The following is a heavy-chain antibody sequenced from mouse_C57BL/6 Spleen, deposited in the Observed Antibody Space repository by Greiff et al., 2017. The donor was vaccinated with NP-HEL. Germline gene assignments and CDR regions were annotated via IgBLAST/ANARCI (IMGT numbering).Heavy chain of an antibody. CDR3: AKNYYGSSYGYFDV. V-gene: IGHV2-5*01. Sequence: VKLKQSGPGLVQPSQSLSITCTVSGFSLTSYGVHWVRQSPGKGLEWLGVIWRGGSTDYNAAFMSRLSITKDNSKSQVFFKMNSLQADDTAIYYCAKNYYGSSYGYFDVWGTGTTVTVSS. CDR2: IWRGGST. D-gene: IGHD1-1*01. CDR1: GFSLTSYG. J-gene: IGHJ1*03.